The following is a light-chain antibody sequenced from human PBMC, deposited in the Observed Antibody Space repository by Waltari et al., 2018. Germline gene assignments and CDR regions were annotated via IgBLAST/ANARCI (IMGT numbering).Light chain of an antibody. Sequence: EIVMTQSPLSLPVTPGEPASISCRSSQSLRHLNGYNYLDWYLQKPGQSPKLLIYLGSSRASWVPCRFYGSGSGTDFTLLISRVEADDVGVYYCMQARQTPFTFGQGTKLEI. CDR1: QSLRHLNGYNY. CDR3: MQARQTPFT. V-gene: IGKV2-28*01. CDR2: LGS. J-gene: IGKJ2*01.